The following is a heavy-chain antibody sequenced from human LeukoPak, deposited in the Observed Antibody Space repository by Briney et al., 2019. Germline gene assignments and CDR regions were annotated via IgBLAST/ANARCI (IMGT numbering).Heavy chain of an antibody. Sequence: GGSLRLSCAASGFVFSNFVMHWVRQAPGKGLVWVTRIPTDDNPTNYADFVQGRFTISRDNAKNTVYLQMNNLRAEDTAVYYCARDHYFKIDYWGQGTLVTVSS. CDR2: IPTDDNPT. CDR3: ARDHYFKIDY. CDR1: GFVFSNFV. V-gene: IGHV3-74*01. J-gene: IGHJ4*02. D-gene: IGHD2/OR15-2a*01.